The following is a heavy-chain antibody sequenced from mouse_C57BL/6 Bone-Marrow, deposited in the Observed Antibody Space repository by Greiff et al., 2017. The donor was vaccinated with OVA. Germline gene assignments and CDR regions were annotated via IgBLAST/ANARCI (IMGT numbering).Heavy chain of an antibody. CDR1: GYTFTNYW. CDR3: ARGGLYGMDY. D-gene: IGHD3-1*01. J-gene: IGHJ4*01. V-gene: IGHV1-63*01. CDR2: IYPGGGYT. Sequence: QVQLQQSGAELVRPGTSVKMSCKASGYTFTNYWIGWAKQRPGHGLEWIGDIYPGGGYTNYNEKFKGKATLTADKPSSTAYMQFSSLTSEDSAIYYCARGGLYGMDYWGQGTSVTVSS.